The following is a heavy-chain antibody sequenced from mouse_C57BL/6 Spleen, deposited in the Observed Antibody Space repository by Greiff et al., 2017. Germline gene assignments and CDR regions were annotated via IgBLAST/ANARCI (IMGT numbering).Heavy chain of an antibody. V-gene: IGHV1-18*01. J-gene: IGHJ2*01. D-gene: IGHD1-1*01. CDR1: GYTFTDYN. Sequence: VQLQQSGPELVKPGASVKIPCKASGYTFTDYNMDWVKQSHGKSLEWIGDINPNNGGTIYNQKFKGKATLTVDKSSSTAYMELRSLTSEDTAVYYCARGPYGSPYGFDYWGQGTPLTVSA. CDR2: INPNNGGT. CDR3: ARGPYGSPYGFDY.